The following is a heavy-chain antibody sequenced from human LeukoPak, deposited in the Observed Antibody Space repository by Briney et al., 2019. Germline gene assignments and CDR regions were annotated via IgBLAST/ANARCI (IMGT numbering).Heavy chain of an antibody. CDR3: ARDRRYDILTGFSNFFDY. Sequence: GRSLRLSCAASRFTFSNYAMHWVRQAPGKGLEWVAVISYDGSNEYYADSVKGRFTISRDNSKNTLYLQMYSLRGEDTAVYYCARDRRYDILTGFSNFFDYWGQGTLVTVSS. D-gene: IGHD3-9*01. J-gene: IGHJ4*02. CDR1: RFTFSNYA. V-gene: IGHV3-30-3*01. CDR2: ISYDGSNE.